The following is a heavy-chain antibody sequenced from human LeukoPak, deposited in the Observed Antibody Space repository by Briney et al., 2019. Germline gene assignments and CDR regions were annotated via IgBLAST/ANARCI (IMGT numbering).Heavy chain of an antibody. D-gene: IGHD3-22*01. CDR2: IYYSGST. V-gene: IGHV4-59*11. J-gene: IGHJ4*02. CDR3: ARRSGVLDSRDSRYHFDH. CDR1: GGSISSHY. Sequence: SETLSLTCIVSGGSISSHYWSWIRQPPGKGLEYIGYIYYSGSTDYDPSLKSRVTISLDTSKNQFSLNLSSVTAADTAVYYCARRSGVLDSRDSRYHFDHWGQGTLVTVSS.